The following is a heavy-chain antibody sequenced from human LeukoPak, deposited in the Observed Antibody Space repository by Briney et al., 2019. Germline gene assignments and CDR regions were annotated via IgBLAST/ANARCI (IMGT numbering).Heavy chain of an antibody. CDR1: GFTFSNHW. D-gene: IGHD3-22*01. J-gene: IGHJ4*02. Sequence: GGSLRLSCAASGFTFSNHWMHWVRQTPEKGLVWVSNISPDGSRTDYADSVKGRFTISRDNAKNSLYLQMNSLRAEDTAVYYCARDRGWRSSGYYLYYFDFWGQGTLVTVSS. V-gene: IGHV3-74*01. CDR3: ARDRGWRSSGYYLYYFDF. CDR2: ISPDGSRT.